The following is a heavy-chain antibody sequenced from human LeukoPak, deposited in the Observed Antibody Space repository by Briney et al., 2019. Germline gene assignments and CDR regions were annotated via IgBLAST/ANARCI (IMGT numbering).Heavy chain of an antibody. Sequence: TSETLSLTCAVYGGSFSGYYWSWIRQPPGKGLEWIGEINHSGSTNYNPSLKSRVTISVDTSKNQFSLKLSSVTAADTAVYYCARQYSDILTGYHRGELYWYFDLWGRGTLVTVSS. D-gene: IGHD3-9*01. J-gene: IGHJ2*01. CDR3: ARQYSDILTGYHRGELYWYFDL. V-gene: IGHV4-34*01. CDR1: GGSFSGYY. CDR2: INHSGST.